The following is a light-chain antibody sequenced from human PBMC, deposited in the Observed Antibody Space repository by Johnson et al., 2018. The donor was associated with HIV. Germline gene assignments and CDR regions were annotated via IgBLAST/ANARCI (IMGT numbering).Light chain of an antibody. CDR2: DNN. CDR1: SSNIGNNY. Sequence: QSVLTQPPSVSAATGQKVTISCSGSSSNIGNNYVSWYQQLPGRAPKLLIYDNNKRPSGIPDRFSGSKSGTSATLGITGLQTGDEADYYCGTWDSSLRVGFFGTGTKVTVL. J-gene: IGLJ1*01. CDR3: GTWDSSLRVGF. V-gene: IGLV1-51*01.